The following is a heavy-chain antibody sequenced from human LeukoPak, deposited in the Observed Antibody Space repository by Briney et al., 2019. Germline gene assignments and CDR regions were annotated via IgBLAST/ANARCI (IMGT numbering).Heavy chain of an antibody. Sequence: TTSETLSLTCAAYGGSFSGYYWSWIRQPPGKGLEWIGSIYRTGSTYYNPSLKSRVTISVDTSKNQFSLNLNSVTAADTAVYYCAREAFSTGYYDDYWGQGTLVTVSS. CDR2: IYRTGST. J-gene: IGHJ4*02. CDR1: GGSFSGYY. V-gene: IGHV4-34*11. CDR3: AREAFSTGYYDDY. D-gene: IGHD3-22*01.